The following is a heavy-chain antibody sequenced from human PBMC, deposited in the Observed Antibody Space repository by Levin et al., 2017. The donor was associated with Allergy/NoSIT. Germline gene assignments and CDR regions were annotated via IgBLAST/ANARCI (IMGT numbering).Heavy chain of an antibody. CDR2: ITHSGRT. Sequence: SETLSLTCAVYGGSFSGHYWRWGYIRQSPQKGLEWIGEITHSGRTYYNPSLKSRVTISVDTSKNQFSLKLTSVTAGDTAVYYVARGNTDQLVPGYTWFDPWGQGTLVIVSS. CDR3: ARGNTDQLVPGYTWFDP. V-gene: IGHV4-34*01. J-gene: IGHJ5*02. D-gene: IGHD6-6*01. CDR1: GGSFSGHY.